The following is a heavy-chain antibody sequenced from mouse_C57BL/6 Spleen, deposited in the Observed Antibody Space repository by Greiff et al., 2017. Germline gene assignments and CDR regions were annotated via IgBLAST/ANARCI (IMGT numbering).Heavy chain of an antibody. J-gene: IGHJ3*01. V-gene: IGHV1-59*01. CDR3: ARGGGQATAY. CDR1: GYTFTSYW. CDR2: IDPSDSYT. D-gene: IGHD3-2*02. Sequence: QVQLQQPGAELVRPGTSVKLSCKASGYTFTSYWMHWVKQRPGQGLEWIGVIDPSDSYTNYNQKFKGKATLTVDTSSSTAYMQLSSLTSEDSAVYYCARGGGQATAYWGQGTLVTVSA.